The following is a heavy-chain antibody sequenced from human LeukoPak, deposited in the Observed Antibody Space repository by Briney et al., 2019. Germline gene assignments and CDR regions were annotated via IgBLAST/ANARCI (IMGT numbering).Heavy chain of an antibody. CDR3: ARQSSNGDFDY. CDR1: GYTFSTYW. D-gene: IGHD4-11*01. Sequence: GESLKISCKGSGYTFSTYWIGWVRLMPGKGLEWMGIIYPGDSHTRNSPSFQGQVTISADKSMSTAYLQWSSLKASDTAMYYCARQSSNGDFDYWGQGTLVTVSS. V-gene: IGHV5-51*01. J-gene: IGHJ4*02. CDR2: IYPGDSHT.